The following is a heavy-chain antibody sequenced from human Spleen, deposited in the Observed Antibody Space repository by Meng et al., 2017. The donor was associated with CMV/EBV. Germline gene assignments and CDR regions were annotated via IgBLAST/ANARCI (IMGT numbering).Heavy chain of an antibody. D-gene: IGHD5-12*01. CDR2: ISSSGSTR. CDR1: GFSFSTYA. Sequence: GESLKISCAASGFSFSTYAMNWVRQVPGKGLEWVAYISSSGSTRLYADSVKGRFTVSRDNAKNSVYLEMSSLRVEDTAIYYCANVDYHYYYAMDVWGLGTTVTVSS. CDR3: ANVDYHYYYAMDV. J-gene: IGHJ6*02. V-gene: IGHV3-48*03.